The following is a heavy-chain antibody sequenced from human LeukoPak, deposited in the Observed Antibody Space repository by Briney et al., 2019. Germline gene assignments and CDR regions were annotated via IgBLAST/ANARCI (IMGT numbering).Heavy chain of an antibody. CDR3: ARDYADYVGYFFFDY. CDR1: GFTFNNYA. D-gene: IGHD4-17*01. J-gene: IGHJ4*02. V-gene: IGHV3-23*01. CDR2: ISGGGETT. Sequence: GGSLRLSCAASGFTFNNYAMNWVRQAPGKGLEWVSSISGGGETTYHADSAKGRFTISRDNSQNTLYLQMNSLRAEDTAVYYCARDYADYVGYFFFDYWGQGTLVTVSS.